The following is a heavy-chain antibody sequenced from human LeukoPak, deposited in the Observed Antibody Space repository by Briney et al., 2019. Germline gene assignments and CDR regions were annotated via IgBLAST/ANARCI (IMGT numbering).Heavy chain of an antibody. CDR3: ARGGGGEYSSGWYDY. D-gene: IGHD6-19*01. CDR2: IYYSGTT. CDR1: GGSISSYY. J-gene: IGHJ4*02. Sequence: KPSETLSLTCTVSGGSISSYYWSWIRQPPGKGLEWIGYIYYSGTTNYNPSLKSRVTISVATSKNQFSLNLSSVTAADTAVYYCARGGGGEYSSGWYDYWGQETLVTVSS. V-gene: IGHV4-59*01.